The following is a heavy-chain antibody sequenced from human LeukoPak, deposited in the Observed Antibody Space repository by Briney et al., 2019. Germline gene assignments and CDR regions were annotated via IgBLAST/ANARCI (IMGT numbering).Heavy chain of an antibody. CDR2: INHSGST. D-gene: IGHD3-22*01. J-gene: IGHJ4*02. CDR1: GGSFSGYY. CDR3: ARWDQYYYDSSGCGIRY. Sequence: PSETLSLTCAVYGGSFSGYYWSWIRQPPGKGLEWIGEINHSGSTNYNPSLKSRVTISVDTSKNQFSLKLSSVTAAGTAVYYCARWDQYYYDSSGCGIRYWGQGTLVTVSS. V-gene: IGHV4-34*01.